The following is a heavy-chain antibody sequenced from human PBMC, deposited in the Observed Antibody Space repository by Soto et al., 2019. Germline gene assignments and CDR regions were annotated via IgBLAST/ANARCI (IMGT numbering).Heavy chain of an antibody. J-gene: IGHJ2*01. Sequence: QVQLVQSGGAVKEPGASVKVSCKASGYTFTSSGISWVRQAPGQGLEWMGWIRVYNGNTEYAQKFRDRVIMTTDTSTNTAYMELRNLRSDDTAVYYCARGSGDLYLHFDLWGRGTLITVSS. V-gene: IGHV1-18*01. D-gene: IGHD4-17*01. CDR3: ARGSGDLYLHFDL. CDR2: IRVYNGNT. CDR1: GYTFTSSG.